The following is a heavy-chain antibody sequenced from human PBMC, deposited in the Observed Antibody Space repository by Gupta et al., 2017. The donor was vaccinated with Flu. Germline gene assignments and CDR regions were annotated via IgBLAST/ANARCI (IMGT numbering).Heavy chain of an antibody. CDR2: ISGSGGST. V-gene: IGHV3-23*01. D-gene: IGHD2-15*01. J-gene: IGHJ6*02. Sequence: QAPGKGLEWVSAISGSGGSTYYADSVKGRFTISRDNSKNTLYLQMNSLRAEDTAVYYCAKASYGGKINYGMDVWGQGTTVTVSS. CDR3: AKASYGGKINYGMDV.